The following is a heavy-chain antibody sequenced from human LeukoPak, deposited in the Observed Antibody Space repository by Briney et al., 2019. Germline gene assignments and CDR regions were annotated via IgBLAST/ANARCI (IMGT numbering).Heavy chain of an antibody. J-gene: IGHJ4*02. CDR3: AKDIGFGEFPGDNYFDY. CDR1: GFTFDDYA. CDR2: ISWDGGST. D-gene: IGHD3-10*01. V-gene: IGHV3-43D*03. Sequence: GGSLRLSCAASGFTFDDYAMHWVRQAPGKGLEWVSLISWDGGSTYYADSVKGRFTISRDNSKNSLYLQMNSLRAEDTALYYCAKDIGFGEFPGDNYFDYWGQGTLVTVSS.